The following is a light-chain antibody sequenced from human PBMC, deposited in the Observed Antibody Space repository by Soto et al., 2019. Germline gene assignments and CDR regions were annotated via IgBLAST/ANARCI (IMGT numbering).Light chain of an antibody. CDR3: HQYDSWPET. CDR2: GAS. J-gene: IGKJ1*01. Sequence: EIVMTQSPVTLSVSPGERGTLSCRASQSVGSNLAWYQQRCGQPPRLLVFGASTRATGIPARFSGSGSGTEFTLTISSLQSEDFALYYCHQYDSWPETFGQGTKVESK. V-gene: IGKV3-15*01. CDR1: QSVGSN.